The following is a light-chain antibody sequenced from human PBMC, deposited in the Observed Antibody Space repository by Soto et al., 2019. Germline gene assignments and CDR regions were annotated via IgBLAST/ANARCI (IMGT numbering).Light chain of an antibody. J-gene: IGLJ2*01. Sequence: QPVLPQPPSASGTPGQRVTISCSGSSSNIGSNYVYWYLHLPGTAPKFLIYDNDVRASGIPDRFSGSKSGTSATLGITGLQPGDEADYYCATWDSSLKAVVFGGGTKLTVL. V-gene: IGLV1-51*01. CDR2: DND. CDR1: SSNIGSNY. CDR3: ATWDSSLKAVV.